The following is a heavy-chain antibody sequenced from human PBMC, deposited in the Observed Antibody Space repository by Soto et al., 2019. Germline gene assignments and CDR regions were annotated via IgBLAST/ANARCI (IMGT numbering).Heavy chain of an antibody. CDR3: ASGITIFGVVKGAGNWFDP. D-gene: IGHD3-3*01. CDR1: GGSFSGYY. CDR2: INHSGST. Sequence: SETLSLTCAVYGGSFSGYYWSWIRQPPGKGLEWIGEINHSGSTNYNPSLKSRVTISVDTSKNQFSLKLSSVTAADTAVYYCASGITIFGVVKGAGNWFDPWGQGTLVTVSS. J-gene: IGHJ5*02. V-gene: IGHV4-34*01.